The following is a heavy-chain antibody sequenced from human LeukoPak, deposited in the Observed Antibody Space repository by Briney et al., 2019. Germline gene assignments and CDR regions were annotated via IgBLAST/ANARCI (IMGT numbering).Heavy chain of an antibody. CDR3: ARFIVGARGGDF. J-gene: IGHJ4*02. D-gene: IGHD1-26*01. CDR2: ISSSSSYT. V-gene: IGHV3-21*01. Sequence: GGSLRLSCAASGFTFSSYSMNWVRQAPGKGLEWVSSISSSSSYTYYADSVKGRFTISRDNAKNSLYLQMNSLRAEDTAVYYCARFIVGARGGDFWGQGTLVTVSS. CDR1: GFTFSSYS.